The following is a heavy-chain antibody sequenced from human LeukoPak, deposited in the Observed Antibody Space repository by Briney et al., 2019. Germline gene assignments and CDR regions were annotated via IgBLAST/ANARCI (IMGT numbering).Heavy chain of an antibody. CDR1: GYSFTSYW. Sequence: GESLKISCKGSGYSFTSYWIGWVRQMPGKGLEWMGIIYRGDSDTRYSPSFQGQVTISADKSISTAYLQWSTLKASDTAMYYCARGYCSSTSCYRDWFDPWGQGTLVTVSS. CDR3: ARGYCSSTSCYRDWFDP. J-gene: IGHJ5*02. CDR2: IYRGDSDT. V-gene: IGHV5-51*01. D-gene: IGHD2-2*02.